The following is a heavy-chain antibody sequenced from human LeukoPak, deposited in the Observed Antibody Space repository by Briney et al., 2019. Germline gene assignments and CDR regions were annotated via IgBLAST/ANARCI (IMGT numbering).Heavy chain of an antibody. V-gene: IGHV4-39*07. CDR3: ARAYYGSGRHDAFDI. Sequence: SETLSLTCTVSGGSISSSSYYWGWIRQPPGKGLEWIGSVYYSGNSYYNPSLRSRVTISVDTSKNQFSLKLSSVTAADTAVYYCARAYYGSGRHDAFDIWGQGTMVTVSS. CDR1: GGSISSSSYY. J-gene: IGHJ3*02. CDR2: VYYSGNS. D-gene: IGHD3-10*01.